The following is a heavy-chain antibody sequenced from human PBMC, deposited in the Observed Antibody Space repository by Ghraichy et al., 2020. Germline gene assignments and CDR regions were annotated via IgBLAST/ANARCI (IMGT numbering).Heavy chain of an antibody. J-gene: IGHJ6*02. CDR3: AKVGGSSGYSLYFYYYYGMDV. CDR1: GFTFSSYG. V-gene: IGHV3-30*18. D-gene: IGHD3-22*01. Sequence: GGALRLSCAASGFTFSSYGMHWVRQAPGKGLEWVAVISYDGSNKYYADSVKGRFTISRDNSKNTLYLQMNSLRAEDTAVYYCAKVGGSSGYSLYFYYYYGMDVWGQGTTVTVSS. CDR2: ISYDGSNK.